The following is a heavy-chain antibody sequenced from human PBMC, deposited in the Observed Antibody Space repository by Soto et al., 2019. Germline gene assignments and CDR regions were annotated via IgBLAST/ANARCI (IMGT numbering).Heavy chain of an antibody. CDR3: ARREIQGPIDY. V-gene: IGHV4-28*01. Sequence: QVQLQESGPGLVKPSDTLSLTCAVSGYSISSSNWWGWIRQPPGKGLEWIGYIYYSGTPYYNPSLKGRVTMSVDTSKNQFSRKLTSVTAVDTAVYYCARREIQGPIDYWGQGTLVTVSS. J-gene: IGHJ4*02. CDR1: GYSISSSNW. D-gene: IGHD1-26*01. CDR2: IYYSGTP.